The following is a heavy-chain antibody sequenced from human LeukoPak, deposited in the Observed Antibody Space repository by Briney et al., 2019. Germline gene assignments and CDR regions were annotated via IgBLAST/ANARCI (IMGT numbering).Heavy chain of an antibody. CDR2: TSYSGST. J-gene: IGHJ4*02. V-gene: IGHV4-59*01. CDR3: ARWSTSWYSFDY. Sequence: SETLSLTCTVSGASISSYYWNWIRQPPGKGLERIGYTSYSGSTNYNPSLKSRVTMSIDTSKNQFSLRLSSVTAADTAVYYCARWSTSWYSFDYWGQGTLVTVSS. D-gene: IGHD2-2*01. CDR1: GASISSYY.